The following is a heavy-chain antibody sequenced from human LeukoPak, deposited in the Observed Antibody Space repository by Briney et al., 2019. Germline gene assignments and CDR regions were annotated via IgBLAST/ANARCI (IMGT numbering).Heavy chain of an antibody. CDR2: ISGSGGST. CDR1: GFTVSSNY. V-gene: IGHV3-23*01. Sequence: GGSLRLSCAASGFTVSSNYMSWVCQAPGKGLEWVSAISGSGGSTYYADSVKGRFTISRDNSKNTLYLQMNSLRAEDTGVYYCAKDQGSGWYDNVWDYWGQGTLVTVSS. D-gene: IGHD6-19*01. CDR3: AKDQGSGWYDNVWDY. J-gene: IGHJ4*02.